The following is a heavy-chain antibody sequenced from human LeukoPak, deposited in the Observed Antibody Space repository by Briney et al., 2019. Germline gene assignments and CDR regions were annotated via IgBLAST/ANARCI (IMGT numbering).Heavy chain of an antibody. CDR1: GFTFSSYA. J-gene: IGHJ4*02. Sequence: GGSLRLSCAASGFTFSSYAMHWVRQAPGKGLEWVSGISWNSGSIGYADSVKGRFTISRDNAKNSLYLQMNSLRAEDTAVYYCASASGGNSFFDYWGQGTLVTVSS. V-gene: IGHV3-9*01. CDR3: ASASGGNSFFDY. CDR2: ISWNSGSI. D-gene: IGHD4-23*01.